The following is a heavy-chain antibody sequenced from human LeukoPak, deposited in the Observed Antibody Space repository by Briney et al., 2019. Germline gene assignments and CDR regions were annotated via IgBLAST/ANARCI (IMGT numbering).Heavy chain of an antibody. CDR1: GYTFTGYY. D-gene: IGHD3-10*01. CDR3: ARVGYYGSGSWYYMDV. Sequence: ASVKVSCKASGYTFTGYYMHWVRQAPGQGLEWMGWINPNSGGTNYAQKFQGRVTMTRDTSVSTAYMELSRLRSDDTAVYYCARVGYYGSGSWYYMDVWGKGTTVTISS. V-gene: IGHV1-2*02. CDR2: INPNSGGT. J-gene: IGHJ6*03.